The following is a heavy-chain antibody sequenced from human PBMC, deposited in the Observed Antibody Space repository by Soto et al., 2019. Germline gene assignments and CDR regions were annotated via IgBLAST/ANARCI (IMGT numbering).Heavy chain of an antibody. CDR1: GFTFSSYG. CDR2: IWFDGSNK. Sequence: QVQLVESGGGVVQPGRSLRLSCAASGFTFSSYGMHWVRQAPGKGLEWVAVIWFDGSNKFYADSVKGRFPISRDNSKNTVSLQMNSLRDEDSAAYYCATTGPYWGQGTLVTVSS. J-gene: IGHJ4*02. V-gene: IGHV3-33*01. CDR3: ATTGPY.